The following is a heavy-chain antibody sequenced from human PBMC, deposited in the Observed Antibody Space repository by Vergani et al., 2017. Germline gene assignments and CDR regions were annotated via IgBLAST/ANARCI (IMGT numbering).Heavy chain of an antibody. J-gene: IGHJ3*02. CDR1: GFTFINAW. D-gene: IGHD2-15*01. CDR2: IKSKTDGGTT. CDR3: TTDNQQSSLGRCSVTNCDGGVFDI. Sequence: EVQLVESGGGLVKPGGSLRLSCAASGFTFINAWMTWVRQAPGKGLEWVGRIKSKTDGGTTYYASPVKGKFTISRDDSKNTLYLQMNSLKTEDTAVYYSTTDNQQSSLGRCSVTNCDGGVFDIWGRGTVVTVSS. V-gene: IGHV3-15*01.